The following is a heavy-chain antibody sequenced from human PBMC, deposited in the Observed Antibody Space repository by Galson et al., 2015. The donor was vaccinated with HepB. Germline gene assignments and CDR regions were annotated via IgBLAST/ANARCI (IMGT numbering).Heavy chain of an antibody. CDR3: ARYRWYYDSSDYSYEVFDI. D-gene: IGHD3-22*01. CDR1: GGSISRYY. Sequence: SETLSLTCTVSGGSISRYYWSWIRQHPGKGLEWIGYIYYSGSTRYNPSLKSRVSISVDTSKNQFSLKLSSVTAADTAVYYCARYRWYYDSSDYSYEVFDIWGQGTMVTVSS. V-gene: IGHV4-59*08. CDR2: IYYSGST. J-gene: IGHJ3*02.